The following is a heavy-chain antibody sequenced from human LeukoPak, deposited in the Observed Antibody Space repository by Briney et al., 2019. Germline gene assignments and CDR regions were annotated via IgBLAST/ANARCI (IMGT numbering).Heavy chain of an antibody. Sequence: PPETLSLTCAVYGGSFSGYYWSWIRQPPGKGLEWIGEINHSGSTNYNPSLKSRVTISVDTSKNQFSLKLSSVTAADTAVYYCARLGYGSGSRYYYYYYYMDVWGKGTTVTVSS. D-gene: IGHD3-10*01. V-gene: IGHV4-34*01. J-gene: IGHJ6*03. CDR2: INHSGST. CDR1: GGSFSGYY. CDR3: ARLGYGSGSRYYYYYYYMDV.